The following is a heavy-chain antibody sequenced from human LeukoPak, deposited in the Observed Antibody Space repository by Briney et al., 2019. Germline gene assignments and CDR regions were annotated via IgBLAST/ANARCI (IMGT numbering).Heavy chain of an antibody. CDR3: TKDNRRQLWYGEGFDT. J-gene: IGHJ3*02. CDR1: GFTFDDYT. D-gene: IGHD3-10*01. Sequence: PGGSLRLSCAASGFTFDDYTMHWVRQAPGKGLGWVSGLSWDTTNIAYADSVQGRFTISRDNAKNSLYLQMNSLRAEDTALYYCTKDNRRQLWYGEGFDTWGQGTMVTVSS. V-gene: IGHV3-9*01. CDR2: LSWDTTNI.